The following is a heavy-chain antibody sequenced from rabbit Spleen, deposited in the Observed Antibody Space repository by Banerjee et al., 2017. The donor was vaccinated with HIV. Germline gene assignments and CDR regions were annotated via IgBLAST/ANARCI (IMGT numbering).Heavy chain of an antibody. D-gene: IGHD1-1*01. CDR2: IYPITETT. J-gene: IGHJ4*01. CDR1: GFSLSNNYV. CDR3: AREDVGGSVSL. Sequence: QEQLEESGGGLVQPEGSLTLTCKASGFSLSNNYVIRWVRQAPGKGLEWIGIIYPITETTYYANWVNGRFTISSDNAQNTVDLQIDSLTAADTATYFCAREDVGGSVSLWGPGTLVTVS. V-gene: IGHV1S47*01.